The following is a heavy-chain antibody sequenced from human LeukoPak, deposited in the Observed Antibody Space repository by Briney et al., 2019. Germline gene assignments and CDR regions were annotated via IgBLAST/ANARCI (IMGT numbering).Heavy chain of an antibody. D-gene: IGHD6-19*01. CDR3: ARGVAVAGYAFDI. Sequence: PSETLSLTCAVSGVSISSDNWWSWVRRPPGKGLEWIGEIYHRGSTNYNPSLKSRVTISVDKSKKQFSLKLSSVTAADTAVYYCARGVAVAGYAFDIWGQGTMVTVSS. V-gene: IGHV4-4*02. J-gene: IGHJ3*02. CDR2: IYHRGST. CDR1: GVSISSDNW.